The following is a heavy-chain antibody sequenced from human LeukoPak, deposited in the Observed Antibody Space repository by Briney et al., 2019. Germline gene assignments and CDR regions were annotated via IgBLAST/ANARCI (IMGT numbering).Heavy chain of an antibody. CDR3: AREHTYYDILTGYSSSYYFDY. CDR2: ISWNSGRI. Sequence: GGSLRLSCAASGFTFDDYAMHWVRQAPGKGLEWVSGISWNSGRINYADSVKGRFTISRDNAKNSLYLQMNSLRAEDTAVYYCAREHTYYDILTGYSSSYYFDYWGQGTLVTVSS. D-gene: IGHD3-9*01. J-gene: IGHJ4*02. V-gene: IGHV3-9*01. CDR1: GFTFDDYA.